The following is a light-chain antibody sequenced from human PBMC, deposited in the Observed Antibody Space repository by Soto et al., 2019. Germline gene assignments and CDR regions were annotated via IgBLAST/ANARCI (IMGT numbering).Light chain of an antibody. J-gene: IGKJ1*01. CDR3: HQRSSWPWT. CDR2: DAS. Sequence: EILLTQSPATLSLSPVERATLSCRASQSVRSSLAWYQQKPGQAPRLLIYDASTRATGIPGRFSGSGSGTDFTLTISNLEPEDFAVYYCHQRSSWPWTFGQGAKVEIK. V-gene: IGKV3-11*01. CDR1: QSVRSS.